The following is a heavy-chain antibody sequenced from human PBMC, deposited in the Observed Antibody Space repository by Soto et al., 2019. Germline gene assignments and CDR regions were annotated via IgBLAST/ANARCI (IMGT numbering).Heavy chain of an antibody. V-gene: IGHV3-30-3*01. CDR1: GFTFSSYG. CDR2: ISYDGSNK. CDR3: ARDVSGGSSWTYYGMDV. J-gene: IGHJ6*02. Sequence: QVQLVESGGGVVQPGRSLRLSCAASGFTFSSYGINWVRQAPGKGLEWVAVISYDGSNKYYADSVKGRFTISRDNSKNALYLQMNSLRHEDMAVYYCARDVSGGSSWTYYGMDVWGQGTTVTVS. D-gene: IGHD3-16*01.